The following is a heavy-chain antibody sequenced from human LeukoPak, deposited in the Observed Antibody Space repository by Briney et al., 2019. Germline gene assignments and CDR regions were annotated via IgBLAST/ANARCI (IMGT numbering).Heavy chain of an antibody. V-gene: IGHV1-2*02. D-gene: IGHD3-3*01. CDR1: GYTFTGYY. J-gene: IGHJ3*02. CDR3: ARDDFWSGKGAFDI. CDR2: INPNSGGT. Sequence: ASVKVSCKASGYTFTGYYMHWVRQAPGQGLEWMGWINPNSGGTNYAQKFQGRVTMTRDTSISTAYMELSRLRSDDTAVYYCARDDFWSGKGAFDIWGQGTMVTVSS.